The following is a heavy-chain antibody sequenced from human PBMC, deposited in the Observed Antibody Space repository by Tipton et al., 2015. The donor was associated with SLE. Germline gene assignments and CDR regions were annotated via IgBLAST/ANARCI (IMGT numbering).Heavy chain of an antibody. CDR2: IYYSGST. CDR1: NGSISSSPYY. Sequence: TLSLTCTVSNGSISSSPYYWGWIRQSPGKGLEWVGSIYYSGSTYYNPSLKSRVTISVDTSRNQCSLNLTSVTAADTAVYYCARGPDYYMVVWGKGASGTVSS. CDR3: ARGPDYYMVV. V-gene: IGHV4-39*07. J-gene: IGHJ6*03.